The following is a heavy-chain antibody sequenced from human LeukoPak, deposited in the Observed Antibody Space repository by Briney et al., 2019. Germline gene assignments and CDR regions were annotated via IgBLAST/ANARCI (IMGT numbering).Heavy chain of an antibody. V-gene: IGHV3-30*04. CDR2: ISYHARDQ. J-gene: IGHJ4*02. Sequence: GGSLRLSCTASGFTFSDHAMHRVRQAPGKGLEWVTVISYHARDQFYADSVKGRFTVSRDNSRNTLYLQMNSLRAEDSAVYYCAAQPCINGICYLDYWGQGTLVTVSS. CDR1: GFTFSDHA. D-gene: IGHD2-8*01. CDR3: AAQPCINGICYLDY.